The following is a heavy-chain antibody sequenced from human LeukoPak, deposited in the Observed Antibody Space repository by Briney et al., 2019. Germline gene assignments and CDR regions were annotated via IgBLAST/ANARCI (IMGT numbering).Heavy chain of an antibody. CDR1: GGSISSGGYY. CDR2: IYYSGST. CDR3: ARAGCCSGGSCYDAFDI. Sequence: PSETLSLTCTVSGGSISSGGYYWSWIRQHPGKGLEWIGYIYYSGSTYYNPSLKSRVTISVDTSKNQFSLKLSSVTAADTAAYYCARAGCCSGGSCYDAFDIWGQGTMVTVSS. D-gene: IGHD2-15*01. V-gene: IGHV4-31*03. J-gene: IGHJ3*02.